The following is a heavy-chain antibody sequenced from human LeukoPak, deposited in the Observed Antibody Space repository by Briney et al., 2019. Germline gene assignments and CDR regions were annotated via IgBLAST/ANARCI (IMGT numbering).Heavy chain of an antibody. J-gene: IGHJ3*02. CDR2: IYTSGST. V-gene: IGHV4-61*02. D-gene: IGHD3-10*01. CDR1: GGSISSGSYY. CDR3: ARGGLLLWFGELLSHAFDI. Sequence: TLSLTCTVSGGSISSGSYYWSWIRQPAGKGLEWIGRIYTSGSTNYNPSLKSRVTISVDTSKNQFSLKLSSVTAADTAVYYCARGGLLLWFGELLSHAFDIWGQGTMVTVSS.